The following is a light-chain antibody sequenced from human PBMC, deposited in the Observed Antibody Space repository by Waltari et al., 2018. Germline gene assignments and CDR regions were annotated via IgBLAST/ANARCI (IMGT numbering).Light chain of an antibody. V-gene: IGLV2-14*03. CDR3: SSYTISRTRV. CDR2: DVS. Sequence: QSALTQPASVSGSPGQSIAISCTGTSSDIGAYNFVSWYQQHPGKAPKPRIHDVSNRPAWVSNRFAGSKSGNAASLTISGLQTEDEADYYCSSYTISRTRVFGGGTKLTVL. J-gene: IGLJ3*02. CDR1: SSDIGAYNF.